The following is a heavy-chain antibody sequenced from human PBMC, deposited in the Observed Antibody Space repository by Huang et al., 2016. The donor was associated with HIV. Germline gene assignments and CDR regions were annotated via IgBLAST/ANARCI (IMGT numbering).Heavy chain of an antibody. CDR1: GGTFRTYA. CDR3: SIYNYDASGYYSFDY. V-gene: IGHV1-69*01. CDR2: IIPICGIA. Sequence: QVQLVQSGAAVKKPGSSVKVSCKASGGTFRTYAINWVRQAPGQGFEWMGGIIPICGIANYAQKFRDRVTITADESTSTAHVALSSLSSEDTAVYYCSIYNYDASGYYSFDYWGQGTLVTVSS. J-gene: IGHJ4*02. D-gene: IGHD3-22*01.